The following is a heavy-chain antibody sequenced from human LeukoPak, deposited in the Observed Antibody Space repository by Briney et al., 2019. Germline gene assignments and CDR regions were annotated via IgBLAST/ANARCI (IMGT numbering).Heavy chain of an antibody. Sequence: GGSLRLSCVASGFTFNDYGMNWVRQAPGKGLEWVSSISSASSYIYYADSVKRRFTISRDNAKNSLYLQMDSLRADDTAAYYCARGPDYFDSSGSFPFFFDSWGQGTLVTVSS. CDR1: GFTFNDYG. D-gene: IGHD3-22*01. J-gene: IGHJ4*02. CDR2: ISSASSYI. V-gene: IGHV3-21*01. CDR3: ARGPDYFDSSGSFPFFFDS.